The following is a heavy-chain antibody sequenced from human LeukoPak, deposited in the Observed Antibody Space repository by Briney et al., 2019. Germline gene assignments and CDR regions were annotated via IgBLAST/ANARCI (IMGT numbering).Heavy chain of an antibody. Sequence: GGSLRLSCTASGFTFGDFAMSWVRQAPGKGLEWVGFIRTKAYGGTTAYAASVKGRFTISRDDSKSIAYLQMNSLKTEDTAVYYCTRGRGYTYGYCFDYWGQGTLVTVSS. CDR1: GFTFGDFA. V-gene: IGHV3-49*04. CDR3: TRGRGYTYGYCFDY. D-gene: IGHD5-18*01. J-gene: IGHJ4*02. CDR2: IRTKAYGGTT.